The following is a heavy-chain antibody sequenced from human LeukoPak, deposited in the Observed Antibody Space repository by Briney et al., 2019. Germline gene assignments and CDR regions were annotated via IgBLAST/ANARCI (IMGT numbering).Heavy chain of an antibody. D-gene: IGHD4-17*01. J-gene: IGHJ5*02. CDR1: GGSFSGYY. Sequence: SETLSLTCAVYGGSFSGYYWSWIRQPPGKGLEWIGEINHSGSTNYNPSLKSRVTISVDTSKNQFSLKLSSVTAADTAVYYCARSGAYGDYTGSWFDPWGQGTLVTVSS. V-gene: IGHV4-34*01. CDR3: ARSGAYGDYTGSWFDP. CDR2: INHSGST.